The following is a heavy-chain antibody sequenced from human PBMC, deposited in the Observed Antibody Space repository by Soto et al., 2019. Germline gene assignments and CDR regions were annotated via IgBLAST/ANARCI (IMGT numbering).Heavy chain of an antibody. CDR1: GGTFSSYA. D-gene: IGHD3-10*01. CDR3: ARAVDYGSGGLGY. V-gene: IGHV1-69*13. CDR2: IIPIFGTA. J-gene: IGHJ4*02. Sequence: GASVKVSCKASGGTFSSYAISWVRQAPGQGLDWMGGIIPIFGTANYAQKFQGRVTISADESTSTAYMELSSLRFEDTAVYYCARAVDYGSGGLGYWGQGTLVTVSS.